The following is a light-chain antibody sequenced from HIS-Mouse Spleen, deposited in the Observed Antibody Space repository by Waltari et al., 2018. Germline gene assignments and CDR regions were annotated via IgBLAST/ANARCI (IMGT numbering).Light chain of an antibody. CDR2: EGS. V-gene: IGLV2-23*01. CDR1: SSDVGSYNL. CDR3: CSYAGSSTYWV. J-gene: IGLJ3*02. Sequence: QSALTQPASVSGSPGQSITISCTGTSSDVGSYNLVSWYQQHPGKAPKLMIYEGSKRPSGVSNRVSGYKSGNTASLTISGLQAEDEADYYCCSYAGSSTYWVFGGGTKLTVL.